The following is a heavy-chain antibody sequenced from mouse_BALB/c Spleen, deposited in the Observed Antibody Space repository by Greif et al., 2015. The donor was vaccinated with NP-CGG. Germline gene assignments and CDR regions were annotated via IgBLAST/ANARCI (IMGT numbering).Heavy chain of an antibody. V-gene: IGHV2-6-7*01. CDR2: IWGDGST. CDR3: ARDGNYGRAWFAY. CDR1: GFSLTGYG. J-gene: IGHJ3*01. Sequence: VKLVESGPGLVAPSQSLSITCTVSGFSLTGYGVNWVRQPPGKGLEWLGMIWGDGSTDYNSALKSRLSISKDNSKSXVFLKMNSLQTDDTARYYSARDGNYGRAWFAYWGQGTLVTVSA. D-gene: IGHD2-1*01.